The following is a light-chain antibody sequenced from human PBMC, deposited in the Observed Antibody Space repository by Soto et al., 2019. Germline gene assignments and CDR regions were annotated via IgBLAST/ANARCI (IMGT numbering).Light chain of an antibody. J-gene: IGKJ5*01. CDR2: AAS. CDR1: QSISTF. Sequence: DIQMTQSPSSLSASVGDRVTITCRASQSISTFLNWYQQKPGKAPNLLIYAASGLQSGVPSRFSGSGSGTHFTFTISSLQTEDIGTYYCQQYDILPITFGRGTRLEIK. V-gene: IGKV1-33*01. CDR3: QQYDILPIT.